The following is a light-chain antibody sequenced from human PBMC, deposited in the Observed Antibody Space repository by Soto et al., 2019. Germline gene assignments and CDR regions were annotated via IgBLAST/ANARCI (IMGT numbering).Light chain of an antibody. CDR1: RSDIGAHNF. CDR3: TSWMTSTTMI. J-gene: IGLJ2*01. CDR2: DVN. Sequence: QSALTQPASVSGSPGQSITISCTGTRSDIGAHNFVSWYQQHPGEAPNLMLYDVNIRPSGVSNRFSGSKSGNTAALTISGLQAEDEADYYCTSWMTSTTMIFGGGTKLTVL. V-gene: IGLV2-14*03.